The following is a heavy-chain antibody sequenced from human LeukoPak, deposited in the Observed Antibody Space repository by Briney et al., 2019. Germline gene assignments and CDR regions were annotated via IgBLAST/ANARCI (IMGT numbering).Heavy chain of an antibody. V-gene: IGHV3-23*01. CDR2: LSGSGCTT. D-gene: IGHD1-26*01. CDR3: VKDRGNYPYDMDV. J-gene: IGHJ6*04. CDR1: GYTYSSYP. Sequence: GGSLRLSCAAWGYTYSSYPVNCVPQAPEGGRECVSGLSGSGCTTYYAVSAKGRVTISRDNYKNTLYLQMNSLRAEDTAVYYCVKDRGNYPYDMDVWGKGTTVTVSS.